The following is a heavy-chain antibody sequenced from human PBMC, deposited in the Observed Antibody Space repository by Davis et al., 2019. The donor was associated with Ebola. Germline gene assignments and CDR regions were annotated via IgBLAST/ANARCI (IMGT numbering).Heavy chain of an antibody. CDR1: GDSVSTAG. V-gene: IGHV6-1*01. J-gene: IGHJ6*02. CDR3: ARGWFRSGMDV. D-gene: IGHD6-19*01. Sequence: HSQTLSLTCAISGDSVSTAGWNWIRHSPSPGLEGLGRTYYKLKWYNDYAASVKSRITINPDTSTNQFSLQLNSVTPEDTAVDYCARGWFRSGMDVWGPGTTVTVSS. CDR2: TYYKLKWYN.